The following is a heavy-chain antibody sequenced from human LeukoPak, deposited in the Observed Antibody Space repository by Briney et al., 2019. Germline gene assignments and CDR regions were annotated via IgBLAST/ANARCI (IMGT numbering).Heavy chain of an antibody. D-gene: IGHD3-10*01. V-gene: IGHV1-46*01. CDR1: GYTFTSYY. Sequence: GASVKVSCKASGYTFTSYYMHWVRQAPGQGLEWMGIINPSGGSTSYAQKFQGRVTVTTDTSTSTAYMELRSLRSDDTAVYYCARDHVHRLLWFGETQTNWFDPWGQGTLVTVSS. J-gene: IGHJ5*02. CDR2: INPSGGST. CDR3: ARDHVHRLLWFGETQTNWFDP.